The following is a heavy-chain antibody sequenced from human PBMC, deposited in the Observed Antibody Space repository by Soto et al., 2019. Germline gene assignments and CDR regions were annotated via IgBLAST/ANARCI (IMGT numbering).Heavy chain of an antibody. J-gene: IGHJ6*03. D-gene: IGHD3-3*01. V-gene: IGHV1-3*01. CDR1: GYTFTSYA. CDR2: INAGNGNT. Sequence: ASVKVSCKASGYTFTSYAMHWVRQAPGQRLEWMGWINAGNGNTKYSQKFQGRVTITRDTSASTAYMELSSLRSEDTAVYYCARDFWSGYPPIYYYMDVWGKGTTVTV. CDR3: ARDFWSGYPPIYYYMDV.